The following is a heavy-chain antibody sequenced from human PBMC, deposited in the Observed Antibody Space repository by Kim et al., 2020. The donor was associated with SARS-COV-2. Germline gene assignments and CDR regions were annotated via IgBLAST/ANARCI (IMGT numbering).Heavy chain of an antibody. Sequence: DSVRGRFTISRDNAENSLYLQVNSLRDEDTAVYYCASVDTAMVRHYGMDVWGQGTTVTVSS. CDR3: ASVDTAMVRHYGMDV. D-gene: IGHD5-18*01. J-gene: IGHJ6*02. V-gene: IGHV3-48*03.